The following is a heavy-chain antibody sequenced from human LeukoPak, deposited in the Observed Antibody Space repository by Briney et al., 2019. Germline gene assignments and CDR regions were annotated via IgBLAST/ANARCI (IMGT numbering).Heavy chain of an antibody. CDR1: GFTFSSYG. CDR2: ISYDGSNK. V-gene: IGHV3-30*03. Sequence: GRSLRLSCAASGFTFSSYGMHWVRQAPGKGLEWVAVISYDGSNKYYADSVKGRFTISRDNSKNTLYLQMNSLRAEDTAVYYCALVVTKYYFDYWGQGTLVTVSS. CDR3: ALVVTKYYFDY. D-gene: IGHD3-22*01. J-gene: IGHJ4*02.